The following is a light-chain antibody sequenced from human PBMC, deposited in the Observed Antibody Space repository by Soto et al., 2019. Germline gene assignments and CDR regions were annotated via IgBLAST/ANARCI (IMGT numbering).Light chain of an antibody. CDR1: SSDVGGYNY. CDR2: DVT. Sequence: QSALTQPASVSGSPGQSITISCTGTSSDVGGYNYVSWYQQHPGKAPKLIIYDVTNRPSGVSNRFSGSKSGNTASLTISGLQAEDEADYYCSSYTISSALEVFGTGTKLTVL. V-gene: IGLV2-14*01. CDR3: SSYTISSALEV. J-gene: IGLJ1*01.